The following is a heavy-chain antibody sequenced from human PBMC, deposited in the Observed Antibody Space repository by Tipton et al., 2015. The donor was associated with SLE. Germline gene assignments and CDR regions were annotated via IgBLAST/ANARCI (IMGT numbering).Heavy chain of an antibody. Sequence: TLSLTCTVSGGSISNYYWSWIRQSPGKGLEWIGYIYYSGSTNYNPSLKSRVTISVDTSKNQFSLKLSSVTAADTAVYYCARGGIGGYDSFDYWGQGTLVTVSS. V-gene: IGHV4-59*01. CDR2: IYYSGST. CDR1: GGSISNYY. CDR3: ARGGIGGYDSFDY. J-gene: IGHJ4*02. D-gene: IGHD5-12*01.